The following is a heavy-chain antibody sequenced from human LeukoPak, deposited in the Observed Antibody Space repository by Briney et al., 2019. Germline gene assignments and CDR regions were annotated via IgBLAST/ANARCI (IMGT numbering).Heavy chain of an antibody. V-gene: IGHV3-7*01. D-gene: IGHD1-26*01. CDR2: IKQDGSEK. CDR3: ARDQWDYVDYFDY. Sequence: PGGSLRLSCAASGFTFSSYWMSWVRQAPGKGLEWVANIKQDGSEKYYVDSVKGRFTISRDNAKNSLYLQMNSLRAEDTAVYYCARDQWDYVDYFDYWGQGTLVTVSS. J-gene: IGHJ4*02. CDR1: GFTFSSYW.